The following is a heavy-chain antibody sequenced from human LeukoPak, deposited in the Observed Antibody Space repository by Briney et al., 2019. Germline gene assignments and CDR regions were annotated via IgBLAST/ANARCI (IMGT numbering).Heavy chain of an antibody. D-gene: IGHD1-14*01. V-gene: IGHV3-30*02. CDR1: GFTFSTFG. CDR2: IRYDGSNK. CDR3: AKSGLNRFYY. J-gene: IGHJ4*02. Sequence: GGSLRLSFAASGFAASGFTFSTFGLHWVRQAPGKALEWVAFIRYDGSNKYYADSVKGRFTTSRDDSKNTLYLQMNSPRAEDTAVYYCAKSGLNRFYYWGQGILVTVSS.